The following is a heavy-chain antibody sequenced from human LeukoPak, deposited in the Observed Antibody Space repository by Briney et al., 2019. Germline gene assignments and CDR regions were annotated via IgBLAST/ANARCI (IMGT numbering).Heavy chain of an antibody. D-gene: IGHD1-14*01. CDR2: SGTVGDT. CDR3: ATQQGGNPAY. J-gene: IGHJ4*02. CDR1: GFTFSRYD. Sequence: QSGGSLRLSCAASGFTFSRYDMHWVRQITGKGLEWLSNSGTVGDTYYPDSVKGRFTTSRENAKNMLYLQVNSLRAEDTAVYYCATQQGGNPAYWGQGTLVAVSS. V-gene: IGHV3-13*01.